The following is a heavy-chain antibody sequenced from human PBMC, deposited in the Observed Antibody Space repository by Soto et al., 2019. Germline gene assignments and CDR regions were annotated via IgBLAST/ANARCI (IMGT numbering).Heavy chain of an antibody. CDR2: ISGSGGDT. CDR1: GFTFSNFA. J-gene: IGHJ4*02. CDR3: AKDRYTFNTAGFDY. Sequence: GGSLRLSCAVSGFTFSNFAMSWVRQAPGKGLEWVSAISGSGGDTWYKDSVEGRFPISRDNSKNTLFLHLSALRSEDTAIYYCAKDRYTFNTAGFDYWGKGTLVTSPQ. V-gene: IGHV3-23*01. D-gene: IGHD3-16*02.